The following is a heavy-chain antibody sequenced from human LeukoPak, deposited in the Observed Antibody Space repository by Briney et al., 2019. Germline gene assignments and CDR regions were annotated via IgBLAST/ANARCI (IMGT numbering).Heavy chain of an antibody. CDR2: MNPNSGNT. V-gene: IGHV1-8*01. Sequence: ASVKVSCKASGYTFTSYDINWVRQATGQGLEWMGRMNPNSGNTGYAQKFQGRVTMTRNTSISTAYMELSSLRSEDTAVYYCARDYSSSWYYYYGMDVWGQGTTVTVSS. CDR3: ARDYSSSWYYYYGMDV. J-gene: IGHJ6*02. CDR1: GYTFTSYD. D-gene: IGHD6-13*01.